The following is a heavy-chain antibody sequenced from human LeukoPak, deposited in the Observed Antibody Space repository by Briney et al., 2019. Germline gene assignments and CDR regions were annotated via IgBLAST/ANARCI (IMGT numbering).Heavy chain of an antibody. J-gene: IGHJ4*02. D-gene: IGHD4-11*01. CDR1: GGSISSGGYY. V-gene: IGHV4-31*03. CDR2: IYYSGST. Sequence: SETLSLTCTVSGGSISSGGYYWSWIRQHPGKGLEWIGYIYYSGSTYYTPSLKSRVTISVDTSKNQFSLKLSSVTAADTAVYYCARGAAGYSNPFDYWGQGTLVTVSS. CDR3: ARGAAGYSNPFDY.